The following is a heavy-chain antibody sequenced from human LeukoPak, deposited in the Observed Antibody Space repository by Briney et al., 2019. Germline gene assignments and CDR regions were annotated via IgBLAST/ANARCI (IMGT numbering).Heavy chain of an antibody. Sequence: PGGSLRLSCAASGFTFSSYGMSWVRQAPGKGLEWVSGISGSGGSTYYADSVKGRFTISRDNSKNTLYLQMNSLRAEDTAVYYCARVDRGSYLMFYYVDYWGQGTLVTVSS. J-gene: IGHJ4*02. CDR2: ISGSGGST. CDR1: GFTFSSYG. V-gene: IGHV3-23*01. D-gene: IGHD1-26*01. CDR3: ARVDRGSYLMFYYVDY.